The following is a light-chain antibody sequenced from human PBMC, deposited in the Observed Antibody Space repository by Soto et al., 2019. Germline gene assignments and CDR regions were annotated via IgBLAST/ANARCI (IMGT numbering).Light chain of an antibody. Sequence: IQMPQSPIPLSASVGDSAPITCRASQSISSYLNWYQQKPGKAPKLLIYAASSLQSGVPSRFSGSGSGTDFTLTISCLQSEDFATYFCLQDYSYPWTFGQGTKVDI. CDR2: AAS. J-gene: IGKJ1*01. CDR1: QSISSY. V-gene: IGKV1-39*01. CDR3: LQDYSYPWT.